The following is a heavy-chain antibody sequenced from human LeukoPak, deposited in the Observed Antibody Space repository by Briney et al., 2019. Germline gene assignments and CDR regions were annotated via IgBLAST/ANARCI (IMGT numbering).Heavy chain of an antibody. Sequence: ASVKVSCKASGYTFTGYYMHWVRQAPGQGLEWMGWINPNSGGTNYAQKFQGRVTMTRDTSISTAYMELSRLRSDDTAVYYCARDAYGSGSYYYYYGMDVWGQGTTVTVSS. CDR3: ARDAYGSGSYYYYYGMDV. CDR2: INPNSGGT. CDR1: GYTFTGYY. J-gene: IGHJ6*02. D-gene: IGHD3-10*01. V-gene: IGHV1-2*02.